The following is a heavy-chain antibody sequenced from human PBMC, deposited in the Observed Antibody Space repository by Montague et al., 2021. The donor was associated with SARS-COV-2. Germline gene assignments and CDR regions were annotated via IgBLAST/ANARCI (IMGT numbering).Heavy chain of an antibody. D-gene: IGHD3-3*01. CDR1: GASVSSRSYY. CDR3: ATLPPSITIFGVVQGYYFDD. V-gene: IGHV4-39*01. CDR2: KYYSGST. Sequence: SETLSLTCTVSGASVSSRSYYWGWLRQPPGKGLEWIGFKYYSGSTYYNPTLKSRVTISVDTSKNQFSLKLSSVTAAGTAVYYCATLPPSITIFGVVQGYYFDDWGQGTLVTVSS. J-gene: IGHJ4*02.